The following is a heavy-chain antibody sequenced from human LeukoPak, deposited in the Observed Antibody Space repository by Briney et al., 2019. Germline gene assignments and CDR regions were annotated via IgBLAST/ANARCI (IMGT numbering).Heavy chain of an antibody. CDR2: IYIDSGDT. V-gene: IGHV1-2*02. CDR1: GYFFSGYH. J-gene: IGHJ5*02. D-gene: IGHD3-10*01. CDR3: AGLGSTMEGRIDP. Sequence: ASVKVSCKASGYFFSGYHVHWVRQAPGQGRDWMGRIYIDSGDTNYAQKFQGRVTMTRDTSISTAYMELSSLTSDDTAVYYCAGLGSTMEGRIDPWGQGTPVTVSS.